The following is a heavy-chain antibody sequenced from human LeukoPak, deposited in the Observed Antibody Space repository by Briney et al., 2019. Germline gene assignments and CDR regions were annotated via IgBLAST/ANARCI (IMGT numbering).Heavy chain of an antibody. CDR3: ARILEGYHYYMDV. V-gene: IGHV3-11*04. J-gene: IGHJ6*03. CDR1: GVTFSDYY. CDR2: IGTGGSIT. Sequence: GGPLRLSCAASGVTFSDYYMSWIRQAPGKGLQWVAYIGTGGSITYHADSVKGRFTISRDNAKNSLYLQMNSLRVEDTAVYYCARILEGYHYYMDVWGKGTTVTVSS.